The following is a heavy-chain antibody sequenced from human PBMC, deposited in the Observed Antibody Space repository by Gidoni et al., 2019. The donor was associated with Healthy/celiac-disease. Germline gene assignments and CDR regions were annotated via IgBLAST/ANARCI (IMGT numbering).Heavy chain of an antibody. CDR3: ARVPDYGDYVVYFQH. D-gene: IGHD4-17*01. V-gene: IGHV3-48*03. CDR2: ISSSGSTI. Sequence: EVQLVESGGGLVQPGGSLRLSCAASGFTFSSYEMNWVRQAPGTGLEWVSYISSSGSTIYYADSVKGRFTISRDNAKNSLYLQMNSLRAEDTAVYYCARVPDYGDYVVYFQHWGQGTLVTVSS. CDR1: GFTFSSYE. J-gene: IGHJ1*01.